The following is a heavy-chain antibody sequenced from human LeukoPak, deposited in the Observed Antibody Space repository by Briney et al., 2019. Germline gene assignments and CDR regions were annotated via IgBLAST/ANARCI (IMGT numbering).Heavy chain of an antibody. CDR1: GYTFINYG. V-gene: IGHV1-18*01. CDR3: ARDESYGDYNNWFDP. D-gene: IGHD4-17*01. Sequence: ASVKVSCKASGYTFINYGISWVRQAPGQGLEWMGWISAYNGNTNYAQKLQGRVTVTTDTSTSTAYMELRSLRSDDTAVYYCARDESYGDYNNWFDPWGQGTLVTVSS. CDR2: ISAYNGNT. J-gene: IGHJ5*02.